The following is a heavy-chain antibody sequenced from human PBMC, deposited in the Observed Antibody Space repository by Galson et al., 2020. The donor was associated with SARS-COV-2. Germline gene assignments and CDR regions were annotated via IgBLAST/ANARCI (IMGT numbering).Heavy chain of an antibody. CDR2: IKQDGSEK. V-gene: IGHV3-7*01. D-gene: IGHD3-10*01. CDR3: ARGPITMVRGVKVVLGGMDV. J-gene: IGHJ6*02. Sequence: CAASGFTFSSYWMSWVRQAPGKGLEWVANIKQDGSEKYYVDSVKGRFTISRDNAKNSLYLQMNSLRAEDTAVYYCARGPITMVRGVKVVLGGMDVWGQGTTVTVSS. CDR1: GFTFSSYW.